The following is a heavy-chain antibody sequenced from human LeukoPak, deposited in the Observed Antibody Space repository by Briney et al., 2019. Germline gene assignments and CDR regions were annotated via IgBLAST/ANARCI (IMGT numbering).Heavy chain of an antibody. D-gene: IGHD6-19*01. J-gene: IGHJ4*02. Sequence: GGSLRLSCAASGFTFSSYGMHWVRQAPGKGLEWLSFITTRGNSIYYADSVRGRFTISRDDAKNSLYLQINSLRAEDTAVYYCARDRAVANIGQLSPFHYCGQGTLVTVSS. CDR2: ITTRGNSI. V-gene: IGHV3-48*04. CDR3: ARDRAVANIGQLSPFHY. CDR1: GFTFSSYG.